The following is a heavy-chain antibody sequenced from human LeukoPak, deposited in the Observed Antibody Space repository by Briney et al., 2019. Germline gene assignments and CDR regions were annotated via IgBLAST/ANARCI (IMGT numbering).Heavy chain of an antibody. V-gene: IGHV3-7*03. CDR1: GFTFSSYW. J-gene: IGHJ4*02. CDR3: ARDDLGYCSSTSCWRPLDY. Sequence: GGSLRLSCAASGFTFSSYWMSWVRQAPGKGLEGVAHIKQDGSEKYYVDSVKGRFTISRDNAKNSLYLQMNSLRAEDTAVYYCARDDLGYCSSTSCWRPLDYWGQGTLVTVSS. D-gene: IGHD2-2*01. CDR2: IKQDGSEK.